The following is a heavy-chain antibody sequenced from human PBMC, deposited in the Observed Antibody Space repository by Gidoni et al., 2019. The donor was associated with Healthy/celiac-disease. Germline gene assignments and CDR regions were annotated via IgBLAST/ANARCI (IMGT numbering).Heavy chain of an antibody. D-gene: IGHD3-16*02. J-gene: IGHJ3*02. CDR1: GFTCSRSR. CDR3: ARGFMITFGGVIVGSAFDI. V-gene: IGHV3-48*02. Sequence: EVQLVESGGGLVQPGGSLRLSCAASGFTCSRSRMNWVRQAPGKGLEWVSYISSSSSTIYYADSVKGRFTISRDNAKNSLYLQMNSLRDEDTAVYYCARGFMITFGGVIVGSAFDIWGQGTMVTVSS. CDR2: ISSSSSTI.